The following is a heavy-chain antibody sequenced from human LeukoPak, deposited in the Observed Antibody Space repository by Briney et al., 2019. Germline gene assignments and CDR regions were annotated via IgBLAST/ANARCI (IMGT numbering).Heavy chain of an antibody. CDR2: IYTSGST. Sequence: PSETLSLTCTVSGGSMSSYYWSWIRQPAGKGLEWIGRIYTSGSTNYNPSLKSRVTMSVDTSKNQFSLKLSSVTAADTAVYYCARDLYKSGWLVRGMDVWGQGTTVTVSS. V-gene: IGHV4-4*07. D-gene: IGHD6-19*01. J-gene: IGHJ6*02. CDR3: ARDLYKSGWLVRGMDV. CDR1: GGSMSSYY.